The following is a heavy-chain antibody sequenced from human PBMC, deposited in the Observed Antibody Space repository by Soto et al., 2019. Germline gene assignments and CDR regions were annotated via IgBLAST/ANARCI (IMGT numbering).Heavy chain of an antibody. CDR1: GGSISSSSYY. Sequence: PSETLSLTCTVSGGSISSSSYYWAWIRQPPGKGLEWIANIYYSGSTFYNPSLKSRVTMSVDTSKNQFSLKLSSVTAADTAVYYCARDHTDLYYYYGMDVWGQGTTVTVSS. J-gene: IGHJ6*02. CDR3: ARDHTDLYYYYGMDV. CDR2: IYYSGST. V-gene: IGHV4-39*07. D-gene: IGHD4-17*01.